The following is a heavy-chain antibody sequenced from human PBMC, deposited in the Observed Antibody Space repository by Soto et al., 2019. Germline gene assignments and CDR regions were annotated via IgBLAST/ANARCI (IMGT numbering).Heavy chain of an antibody. D-gene: IGHD4-17*01. CDR2: ISAYNGNT. J-gene: IGHJ3*02. CDR3: VGAKGDYGADAFDI. Sequence: QVPLVQSGAEVKKPGASVKVSCKASGYTFTSYGISWVRQAPGQGLEWMGWISAYNGNTNYAQKLQGRVTMTTDTSTSTAYMELRSLRSDDTAVYYCVGAKGDYGADAFDIWGQGTMVTVSS. CDR1: GYTFTSYG. V-gene: IGHV1-18*01.